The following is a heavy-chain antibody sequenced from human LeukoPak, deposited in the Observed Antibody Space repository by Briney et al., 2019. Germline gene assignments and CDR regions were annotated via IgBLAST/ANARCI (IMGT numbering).Heavy chain of an antibody. CDR1: GVSISSYY. V-gene: IGHV4-59*01. D-gene: IGHD3-9*01. CDR2: IYCSGST. CDR3: AREKAHYDILTGYYYAFDI. J-gene: IGHJ3*02. Sequence: SETLSLTCTVSGVSISSYYWSWIRQPPGKGLEWIGYIYCSGSTNYNPSLKSRVTISVDTSKNQFSLKLSSVTAADTAVYYCAREKAHYDILTGYYYAFDIWGQGTMVTVSS.